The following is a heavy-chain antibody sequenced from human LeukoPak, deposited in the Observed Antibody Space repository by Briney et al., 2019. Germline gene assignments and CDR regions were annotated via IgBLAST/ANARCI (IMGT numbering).Heavy chain of an antibody. D-gene: IGHD2-15*01. Sequence: GESLKISCKGSGYSFTSYWIGWVRQMPGKGLEWMGIIYPGDSDTRYSPSFQGQVTISADKSISTAYLQWSSLKASDTAMYYCARESQFYCSGGSCYGEDAFDIWGQGTMATVSS. CDR2: IYPGDSDT. CDR3: ARESQFYCSGGSCYGEDAFDI. CDR1: GYSFTSYW. V-gene: IGHV5-51*01. J-gene: IGHJ3*02.